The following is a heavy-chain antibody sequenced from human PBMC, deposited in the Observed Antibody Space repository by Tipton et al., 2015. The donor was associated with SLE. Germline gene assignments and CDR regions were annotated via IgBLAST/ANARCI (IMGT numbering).Heavy chain of an antibody. J-gene: IGHJ4*02. CDR1: GFTFDDYG. Sequence: SLRLSCAASGFTFDDYGMSWVRQAPGKGLECVSGINWIGASTGYADSVKGRFTISRDNAKNSLYLQMNSLRAEDTALYYCARGVHTPMVTVDNWGQGTLVTVSS. D-gene: IGHD5-18*01. V-gene: IGHV3-20*04. CDR2: INWIGAST. CDR3: ARGVHTPMVTVDN.